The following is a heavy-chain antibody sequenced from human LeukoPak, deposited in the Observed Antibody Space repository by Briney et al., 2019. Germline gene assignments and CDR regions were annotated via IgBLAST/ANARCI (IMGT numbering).Heavy chain of an antibody. CDR2: ISHSGST. Sequence: SETLSLTCAVYGGSFSGHYWSWIRQPPGKGLEWIGEISHSGSTNYNPSLKSRVTISVDTSNNQFSLKLSSVTAADTAVYYCAVGGYDILTGYKFDYWGQGTLVTVSP. V-gene: IGHV4-34*01. CDR1: GGSFSGHY. D-gene: IGHD3-9*01. J-gene: IGHJ4*02. CDR3: AVGGYDILTGYKFDY.